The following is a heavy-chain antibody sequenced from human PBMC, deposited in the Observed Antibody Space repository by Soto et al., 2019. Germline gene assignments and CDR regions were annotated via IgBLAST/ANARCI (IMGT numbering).Heavy chain of an antibody. CDR2: IYYSGST. CDR3: ARDTRDYFDY. Sequence: QVQLQESGPGLVKPSETLSLTCTVSGGSISSYYWSWIRQPPGKGLEWIGYIYYSGSTNYNPSLKSRVTISVDTSKNQFSLKLSSVTAADTAVYYCARDTRDYFDYWGQGTLVTVSS. V-gene: IGHV4-59*01. J-gene: IGHJ4*02. CDR1: GGSISSYY.